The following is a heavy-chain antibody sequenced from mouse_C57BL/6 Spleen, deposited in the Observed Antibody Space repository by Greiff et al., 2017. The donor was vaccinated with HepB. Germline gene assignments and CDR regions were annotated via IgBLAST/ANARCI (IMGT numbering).Heavy chain of an antibody. D-gene: IGHD1-1*01. CDR3: ARIITTVVDPYYFDY. J-gene: IGHJ2*01. CDR1: GYTFTSYG. CDR2: IYTRSGNT. V-gene: IGHV1-81*01. Sequence: QVQLKQSGAELARPGASVKLSCKASGYTFTSYGISWVKQRTGQGLEWIGEIYTRSGNTYYNEKFKGKATLTADKSSSTAYMELRSLTSEDSAVYFCARIITTVVDPYYFDYWGQGTTLTVSS.